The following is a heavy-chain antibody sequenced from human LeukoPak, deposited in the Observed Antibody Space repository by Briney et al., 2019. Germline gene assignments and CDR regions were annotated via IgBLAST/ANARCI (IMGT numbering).Heavy chain of an antibody. J-gene: IGHJ4*02. CDR3: ARVHDYGDYVDY. V-gene: IGHV4-4*07. Sequence: PSETLSLTCTVSGGSISSYYWSWIRRPAGKGLEWIGRIYTSGSTNYNPSLKSRVTISVDTSKNQFSLKLSSVTAADTAVYYCARVHDYGDYVDYWGQGTLVTVSS. CDR2: IYTSGST. CDR1: GGSISSYY. D-gene: IGHD4-17*01.